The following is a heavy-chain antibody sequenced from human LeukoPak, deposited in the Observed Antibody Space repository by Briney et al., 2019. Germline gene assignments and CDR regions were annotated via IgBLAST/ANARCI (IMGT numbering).Heavy chain of an antibody. CDR2: INPNSGGT. Sequence: ASVKVSCKASGYTFTGYYMHWVRQAPGQGLEWMGWINPNSGGTNYAQKFQGWVTMTRDTSISTAYMELSSLISEDTAVYYCARAPGVVTIQYFDLWGQGTLVTVSS. J-gene: IGHJ4*02. D-gene: IGHD3-3*01. CDR3: ARAPGVVTIQYFDL. CDR1: GYTFTGYY. V-gene: IGHV1-2*04.